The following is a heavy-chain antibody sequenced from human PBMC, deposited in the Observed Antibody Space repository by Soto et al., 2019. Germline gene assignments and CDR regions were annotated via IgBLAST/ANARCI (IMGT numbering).Heavy chain of an antibody. CDR1: GYSFTSYW. CDR2: IDPSDSYT. CDR3: ARPHYDILTGYYELAYGMDV. D-gene: IGHD3-9*01. V-gene: IGHV5-10-1*01. Sequence: PGESLKISCKGSGYSFTSYWISWVRQMPGKGLEWMGRIDPSDSYTNYSPSFQGHVTISADKSISTAYLQWSSLKASDTAMYYCARPHYDILTGYYELAYGMDVWGQGTTVTVSS. J-gene: IGHJ6*02.